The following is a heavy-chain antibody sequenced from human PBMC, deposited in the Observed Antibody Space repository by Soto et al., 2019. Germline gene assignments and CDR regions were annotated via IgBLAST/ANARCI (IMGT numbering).Heavy chain of an antibody. CDR2: ISSSSSTI. CDR3: ARGLDIVATIATYFDY. V-gene: IGHV3-48*01. J-gene: IGHJ4*02. CDR1: GFTFSSYS. Sequence: EVQLVESGGGLVQPGGSLRLSCAASGFTFSSYSMNWVRQAPGKGLEWVSYISSSSSTIYYADSVKGRFTISRDNAKNSLYLQMNSLRAEDTAVYYCARGLDIVATIATYFDYWGQGTLVTVSS. D-gene: IGHD5-12*01.